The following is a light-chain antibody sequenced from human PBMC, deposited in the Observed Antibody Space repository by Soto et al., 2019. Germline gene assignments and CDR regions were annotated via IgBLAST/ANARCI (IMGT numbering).Light chain of an antibody. V-gene: IGLV2-14*03. CDR1: NSDVGGYDY. CDR3: SSFTGSTTWV. CDR2: DVS. J-gene: IGLJ3*02. Sequence: QSVLTQPASVSGSPGQSITISCTGTNSDVGGYDYVSWYQQHPGKAPKLLIYDVSKRPSGLSNRFSGSKSGNTASLTISGLLTEAEADYYCSSFTGSTTWVFGGGTKVTVL.